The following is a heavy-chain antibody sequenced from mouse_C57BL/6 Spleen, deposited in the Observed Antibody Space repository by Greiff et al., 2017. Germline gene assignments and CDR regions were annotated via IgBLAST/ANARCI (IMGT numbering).Heavy chain of an antibody. CDR3: AREGVDGCQWDY. Sequence: QVQLQQPGAELVRPGSSVKLSCKASGYTFTSYWMHWVKQRPIQGLEWIGNIDPSNSGTNYNQKFKDKATLTVDKSSSTAYMQLSSLTADDSAVYYCAREGVDGCQWDYWGQGTTLTVAS. J-gene: IGHJ2*01. D-gene: IGHD2-3*01. CDR2: IDPSNSGT. V-gene: IGHV1-52*01. CDR1: GYTFTSYW.